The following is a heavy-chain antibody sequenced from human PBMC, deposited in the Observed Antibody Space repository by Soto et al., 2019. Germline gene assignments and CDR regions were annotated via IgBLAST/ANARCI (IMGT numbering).Heavy chain of an antibody. V-gene: IGHV4-31*03. CDR3: SRVGVYNGWGACFTY. Sequence: PSETLSLTCTVSGGSISTGRYYWSWIRQHPGKGLEWIGYIYYSGSTYYNPSLKSRVTISVDTSKNQFSLKLSPVTAADTAVYYCSRVGVYNGWGACFTYWGQGTLFT. CDR2: IYYSGST. CDR1: GGSISTGRYY. J-gene: IGHJ4*02. D-gene: IGHD3-10*01.